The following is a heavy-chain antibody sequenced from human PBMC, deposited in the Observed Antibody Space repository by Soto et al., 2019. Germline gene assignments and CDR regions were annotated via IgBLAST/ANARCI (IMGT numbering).Heavy chain of an antibody. Sequence: EVQLVESGGGLVQPGGSLRLSCAASGFTFSNYWMYWVRQAPGKGLVWVSRVNNDGTDTTHADSVKGRFTISRDNAENTLDLQMISLRAEDTAVYYCARGGLQHALDVWGQGSTVTVSS. CDR3: ARGGLQHALDV. V-gene: IGHV3-74*03. CDR2: VNNDGTDT. J-gene: IGHJ6*02. D-gene: IGHD6-13*01. CDR1: GFTFSNYW.